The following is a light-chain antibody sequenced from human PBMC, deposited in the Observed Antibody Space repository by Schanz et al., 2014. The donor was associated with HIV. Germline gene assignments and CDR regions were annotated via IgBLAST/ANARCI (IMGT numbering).Light chain of an antibody. CDR1: SSDVGGYDY. J-gene: IGLJ2*01. CDR2: DVT. V-gene: IGLV2-14*03. CDR3: SSYTSSSHVV. Sequence: QSALTQPASVSGSPGQSITISCTGDSSDVGGYDYVSWYQQHPGKAPKLIIYDVTDRPSGVSFRFSGSKSGNTASLTISGLQSEDEADYYCSSYTSSSHVVFGGGTKLTVL.